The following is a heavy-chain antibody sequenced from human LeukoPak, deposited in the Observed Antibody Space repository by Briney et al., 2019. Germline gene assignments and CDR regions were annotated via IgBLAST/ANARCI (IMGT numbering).Heavy chain of an antibody. CDR3: ARDSGSYYAFDY. V-gene: IGHV3-30*02. J-gene: IGHJ4*02. D-gene: IGHD1-26*01. Sequence: GGSLRLSCAASGFTFSNYGMHWVRQAPDKGLEWVAFIRYDGRNKYYADSVKGRFTISKDNSKNTLYLQMNSLRAEDTAVYYCARDSGSYYAFDYWGQGTLVTVSS. CDR2: IRYDGRNK. CDR1: GFTFSNYG.